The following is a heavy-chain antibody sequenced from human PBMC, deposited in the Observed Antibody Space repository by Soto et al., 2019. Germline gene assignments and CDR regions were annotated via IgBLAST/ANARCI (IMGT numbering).Heavy chain of an antibody. Sequence: GASVKVSCKASGGTFSSYAISWVRQAPGQGLEWMGGIIPIFGTANYAQKFQGRVTITADESTSTAYMELSSLRSEDTAVYYCAIRDSGKYYYYYGMDVWGQGTTVTVSS. V-gene: IGHV1-69*13. J-gene: IGHJ6*02. CDR2: IIPIFGTA. CDR3: AIRDSGKYYYYYGMDV. D-gene: IGHD3-10*01. CDR1: GGTFSSYA.